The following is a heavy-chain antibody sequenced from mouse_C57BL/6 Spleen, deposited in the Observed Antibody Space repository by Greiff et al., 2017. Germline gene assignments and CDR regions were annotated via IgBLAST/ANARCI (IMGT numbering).Heavy chain of an antibody. J-gene: IGHJ2*01. CDR3: ARSRLGLYYFDY. Sequence: QVQLQQPGAELVRPGSSVKLSCKASGYTFTSYWMHWVKQRPIQGLEWIGNIDPSDSETHYNQKFKDKATLTVEKSSSTAYMQLSSLTSEDSAVYYCARSRLGLYYFDYWGQGTTLTVSS. CDR2: IDPSDSET. V-gene: IGHV1-52*01. CDR1: GYTFTSYW. D-gene: IGHD3-3*01.